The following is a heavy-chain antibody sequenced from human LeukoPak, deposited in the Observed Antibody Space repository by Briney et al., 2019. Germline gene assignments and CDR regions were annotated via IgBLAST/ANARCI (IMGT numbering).Heavy chain of an antibody. J-gene: IGHJ6*02. Sequence: ASVKVSCKASGGTFSSYAISWVRQAPGQGLEWMGGIIPIFGTANYAQKFQGRVTITADESTSTAYMELSSLKSEDTAVYYCARVTQRDSNLYGMDVWGQGTTVTVSS. CDR2: IIPIFGTA. CDR3: ARVTQRDSNLYGMDV. CDR1: GGTFSSYA. V-gene: IGHV1-69*13. D-gene: IGHD4-11*01.